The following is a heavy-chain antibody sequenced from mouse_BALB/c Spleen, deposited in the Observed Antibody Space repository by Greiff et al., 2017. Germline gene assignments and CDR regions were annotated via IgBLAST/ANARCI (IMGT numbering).Heavy chain of an antibody. CDR2: ISYDGSN. J-gene: IGHJ2*01. CDR3: ARLTGKDYFDY. Sequence: EVQLQQSGPGLVKPSQSLSLTCSVTGYSITSGYYWNWIRQFPGNKLEWMGYISYDGSNNYNPSLKNRISITRDTSKNQFFLKLNSVTTEDTATYCCARLTGKDYFDYWGQGTTLTVSS. CDR1: GYSITSGYY. V-gene: IGHV3-6*02. D-gene: IGHD4-1*01.